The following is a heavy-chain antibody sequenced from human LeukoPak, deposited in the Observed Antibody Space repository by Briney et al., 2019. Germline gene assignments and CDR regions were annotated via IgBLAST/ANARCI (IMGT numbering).Heavy chain of an antibody. Sequence: SETLSLTCTVSGGSISSGDYYWSWIRQPPGKGLEWIGYIYYSGSTYYNPSLKSRVTISVDTSKNQFSLKLSSVTAADTAVYYCARGLAGYYYYYGMDVWGQGTTVTVSS. J-gene: IGHJ6*02. CDR3: ARGLAGYYYYYGMDV. CDR2: IYYSGST. D-gene: IGHD6-19*01. CDR1: GGSISSGDYY. V-gene: IGHV4-30-4*01.